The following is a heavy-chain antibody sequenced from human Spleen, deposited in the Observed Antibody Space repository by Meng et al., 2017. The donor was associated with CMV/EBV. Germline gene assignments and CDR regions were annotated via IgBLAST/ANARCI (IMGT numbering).Heavy chain of an antibody. CDR3: ARDPGGGAFDI. J-gene: IGHJ3*02. CDR1: GDSISSSSYY. V-gene: IGHV4-39*07. Sequence: SETLSLTCTVSGDSISSSSYYWGWIRQPPGMGLEWIGSIYYNGNTYYNPSLKSRVTISVDTSKNRFSLKLSSVTAADTAVYYCARDPGGGAFDIWGQGTMVTVSS. D-gene: IGHD2-15*01. CDR2: IYYNGNT.